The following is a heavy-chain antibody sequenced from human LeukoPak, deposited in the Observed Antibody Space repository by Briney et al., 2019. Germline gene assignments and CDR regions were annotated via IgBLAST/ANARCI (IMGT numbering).Heavy chain of an antibody. CDR1: GFTFSSYG. CDR3: ARSFFASSSFDY. CDR2: ISGSGGST. Sequence: PGGSLRLSCAASGFTFSSYGMSWVRQAPGKGLEWVSAISGSGGSTYYADSVKGRFTISRDNSKNTLYLQMNSLRAEDTAVYYCARSFFASSSFDYWGQGTLVTVSS. V-gene: IGHV3-23*01. J-gene: IGHJ4*02. D-gene: IGHD6-13*01.